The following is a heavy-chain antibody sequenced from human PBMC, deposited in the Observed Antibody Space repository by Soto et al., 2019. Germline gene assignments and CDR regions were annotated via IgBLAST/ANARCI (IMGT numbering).Heavy chain of an antibody. CDR1: GGSLRSGGYS. V-gene: IGHV4-30-2*06. Sequence: PAEPLSLTGAFSGGSLRSGGYSWSWIRPSPGKGLEWLGYIYHSGSTYYNPSLKSRVTMSVDRSKNQFSLKLNSVTAGDTAVYYGDTSGGTRAEYVQYWGQGTLVTVSS. J-gene: IGHJ1*01. CDR3: DTSGGTRAEYVQY. D-gene: IGHD2-15*01. CDR2: IYHSGST.